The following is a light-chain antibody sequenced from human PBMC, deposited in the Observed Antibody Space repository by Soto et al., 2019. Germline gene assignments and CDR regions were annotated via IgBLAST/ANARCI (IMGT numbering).Light chain of an antibody. CDR2: AAS. J-gene: IGKJ4*01. V-gene: IGKV1D-12*01. Sequence: DIQMTQSPSSVSASVGDRVTITCRASQDISSWLAWYQQKPGKAPKLLIYAASSLQSGVPSSFSGSGSGTDFTLTISSLQPEDFATYYCQQANSFPEGVTFGGGTKVEIK. CDR3: QQANSFPEGVT. CDR1: QDISSW.